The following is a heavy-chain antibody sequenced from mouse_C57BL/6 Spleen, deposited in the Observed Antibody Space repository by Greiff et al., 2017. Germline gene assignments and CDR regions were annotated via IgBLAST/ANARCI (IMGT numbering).Heavy chain of an antibody. J-gene: IGHJ4*01. V-gene: IGHV1-82*01. D-gene: IGHD2-3*01. Sequence: VQLQQSGPELVKPGASVKISCKASGYAFSSSWMNWVKQRPGKGLEWIGRIYPGDGDTNYNGKFKGKATLTADKSSSTAYMQLSSLTSEDSAVYFCARSRDGYYEDAMDYWGQGTSVTVSS. CDR1: GYAFSSSW. CDR3: ARSRDGYYEDAMDY. CDR2: IYPGDGDT.